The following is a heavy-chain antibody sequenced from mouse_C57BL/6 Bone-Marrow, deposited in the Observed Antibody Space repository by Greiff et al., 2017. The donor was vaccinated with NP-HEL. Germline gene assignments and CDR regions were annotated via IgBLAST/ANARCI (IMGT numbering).Heavy chain of an antibody. CDR1: GFSLTSYA. CDR2: IWTGGGT. D-gene: IGHD1-1*01. CDR3: ARRGIYYYGSYLAMDY. Sequence: QVQLKESGPGLVAPSQSLSITCTVSGFSLTSYAISWVRQPPGKGLEWLGEIWTGGGTNYNSALKSRLSISKDNSKSQVFLKMNSLQTDDTARYYCARRGIYYYGSYLAMDYWGQGTSVTVSS. V-gene: IGHV2-9-1*01. J-gene: IGHJ4*01.